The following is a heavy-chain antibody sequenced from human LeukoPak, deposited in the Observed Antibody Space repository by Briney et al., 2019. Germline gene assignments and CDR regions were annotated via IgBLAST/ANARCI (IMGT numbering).Heavy chain of an antibody. Sequence: SETLSLTCTVSGGSISSGTYYWGWIRQPAGKGLEWIGRIYISGSTNYNPSLKSRVTMSVDTSKNQFSLKLSSVTAADTAVYYCARDRGTWNDDGFDYWGQGTLVTVSS. V-gene: IGHV4-61*02. J-gene: IGHJ4*02. CDR1: GGSISSGTYY. D-gene: IGHD1-1*01. CDR3: ARDRGTWNDDGFDY. CDR2: IYISGST.